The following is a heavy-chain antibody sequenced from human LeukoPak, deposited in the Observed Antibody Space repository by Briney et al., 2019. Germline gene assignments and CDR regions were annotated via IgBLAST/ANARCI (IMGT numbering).Heavy chain of an antibody. D-gene: IGHD3-22*01. CDR3: ARRRYYDSSGYYYVWDAFDI. Sequence: PSETLSLTCTVSGNSISSYYWSWIRQPAGKGLEWIGRIYTSGSTNYNPSLKSRVTMSVDTSKNQFSLKLSSVTAADTAVYYCARRRYYDSSGYYYVWDAFDIWGQGTMVTVSS. CDR2: IYTSGST. V-gene: IGHV4-4*07. CDR1: GNSISSYY. J-gene: IGHJ3*02.